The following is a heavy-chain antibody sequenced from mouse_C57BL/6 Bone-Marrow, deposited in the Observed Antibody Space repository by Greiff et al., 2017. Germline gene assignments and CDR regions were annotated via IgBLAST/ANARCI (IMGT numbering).Heavy chain of an antibody. CDR1: GISITTGNYR. D-gene: IGHD2-3*01. J-gene: IGHJ3*01. V-gene: IGHV3-5*01. Sequence: EVQLQESGPGLVKPSQTVFLTCTVTGISITTGNYRWSWIRQFPGNKLEWIGYIYYSGTITYNQSLTSRTTITRDTPKNQFFLEMNSLSAEDTATYYGARGDGYYPAWFAYWGQGTLVTVSA. CDR2: IYYSGTI. CDR3: ARGDGYYPAWFAY.